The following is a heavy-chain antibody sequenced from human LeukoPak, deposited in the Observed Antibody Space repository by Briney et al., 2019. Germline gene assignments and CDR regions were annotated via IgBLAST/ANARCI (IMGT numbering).Heavy chain of an antibody. CDR1: GFTFSSNW. D-gene: IGHD2-2*01. V-gene: IGHV3-7*01. CDR3: ARVVVVPAAITPGGFDY. J-gene: IGHJ4*02. Sequence: GGSLRLSCAASGFTFSSNWMSWVRQAPGKGLEWLANINQDGSEKYYVDSVKGRFTISRDNAKNSLYLQMNSLRAEDTAVYYCARVVVVPAAITPGGFDYWGQGTLVTVSS. CDR2: INQDGSEK.